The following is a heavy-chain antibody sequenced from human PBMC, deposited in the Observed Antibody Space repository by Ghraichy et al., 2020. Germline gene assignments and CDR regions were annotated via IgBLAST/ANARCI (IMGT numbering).Heavy chain of an antibody. CDR2: INHSGST. J-gene: IGHJ6*02. V-gene: IGHV4-34*01. CDR3: ARAVAAAGNYYYYGMDV. Sequence: SETLSLTCAVYGGSFSGYYWSWIRQPPGKGLEWIGEINHSGSTNYNPSLKSRVTISVDTSKNQFSLKLSSVTAADTAVYYCARAVAAAGNYYYYGMDVWGQGTTVTVSS. CDR1: GGSFSGYY. D-gene: IGHD6-13*01.